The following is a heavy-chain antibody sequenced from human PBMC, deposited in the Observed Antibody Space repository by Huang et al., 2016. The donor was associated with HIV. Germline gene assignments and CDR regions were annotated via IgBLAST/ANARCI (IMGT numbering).Heavy chain of an antibody. CDR2: FSPSGGTA. V-gene: IGHV1-46*01. D-gene: IGHD3-16*01. CDR3: SGGKRY. Sequence: QVQLVQSEAEVKKPGASVKVSCKASEYTFTKSYIHWVRQAPGQGLEWMVLFSPSGGTAIDTQKFQGRVTMTSDTSTSTVYMELNTLTSEDTAIYYCSGGKRYWGQGTLVTVSS. J-gene: IGHJ4*02. CDR1: EYTFTKSY.